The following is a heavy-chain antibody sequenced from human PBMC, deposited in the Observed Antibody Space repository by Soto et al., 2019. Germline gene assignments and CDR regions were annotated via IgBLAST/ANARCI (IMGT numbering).Heavy chain of an antibody. V-gene: IGHV3-21*01. J-gene: IGHJ3*02. Sequence: PGGSLRLSCAASGFTFSDYSVNWVRQAPGKGLEWVSKISNGSSDKYYADSVKGRFTISRDNSKNTLYLQMNSLRAEDTAVYYCARDGALLGYYDSSGYYGSFDIWGQGTMVTVSS. CDR3: ARDGALLGYYDSSGYYGSFDI. CDR2: ISNGSSDK. D-gene: IGHD3-22*01. CDR1: GFTFSDYS.